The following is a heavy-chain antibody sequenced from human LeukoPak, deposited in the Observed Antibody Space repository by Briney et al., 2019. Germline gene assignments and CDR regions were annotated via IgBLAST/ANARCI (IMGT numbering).Heavy chain of an antibody. J-gene: IGHJ5*02. CDR1: GGSISSGSYY. Sequence: SETLSLTCTVSGGSISSGSYYWSWIRQPAGKGLEWIGRIYTSGSTNYNPSLKSRVTISVDTSKNQFSLKLSSVTAADTAVYYCAHSYSSGWYLSWGQGTLVTVSS. CDR2: IYTSGST. CDR3: AHSYSSGWYLS. V-gene: IGHV4-61*02. D-gene: IGHD6-19*01.